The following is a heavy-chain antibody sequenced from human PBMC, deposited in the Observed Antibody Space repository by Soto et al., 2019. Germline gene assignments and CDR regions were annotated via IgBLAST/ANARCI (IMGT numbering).Heavy chain of an antibody. V-gene: IGHV3-66*01. D-gene: IGHD5-12*01. CDR1: GFTVSSNY. Sequence: GGSLRLSCAASGFTVSSNYMSWVRQAPGKGLEWVSVIYSGGSTYYADSVKGRFTISRDNSKNTLYLQMNSLRAEDTAVYYCARYSGYDNGLDYWGQGTLVTVSS. J-gene: IGHJ4*02. CDR2: IYSGGST. CDR3: ARYSGYDNGLDY.